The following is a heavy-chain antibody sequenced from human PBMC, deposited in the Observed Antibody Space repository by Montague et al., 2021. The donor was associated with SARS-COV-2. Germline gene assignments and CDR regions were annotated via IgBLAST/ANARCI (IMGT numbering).Heavy chain of an antibody. CDR3: VRAADNYYPSGPLVGFDL. J-gene: IGHJ4*02. Sequence: TLSLTCTVSGVVVLRRRSEEHTSELPSHHDLVCSLFLENNGTTYFNPSLETRTTISIDTSKSQFSLKLRSVTAADTAVYFCVRAADNYYPSGPLVGFDLWGLGTRVTVSS. CDR2: LENNGTT. D-gene: IGHD3-10*01. CDR1: GVVVLRRRSE. V-gene: IGHV4-30-4*08.